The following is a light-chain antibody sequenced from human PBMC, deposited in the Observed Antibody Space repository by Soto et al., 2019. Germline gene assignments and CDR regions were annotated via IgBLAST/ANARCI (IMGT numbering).Light chain of an antibody. J-gene: IGKJ3*01. CDR3: QQYGNSPGT. V-gene: IGKV3-20*01. Sequence: EIVMTQSPATLSVSPGERATLSCRASQSVSSNLAWYQQKPGQTPRLLIYGASSRATGIPDRFSGSGSGTDFTLTISRLEPEDFAVYYCQQYGNSPGTFGPGTKVDIK. CDR1: QSVSSN. CDR2: GAS.